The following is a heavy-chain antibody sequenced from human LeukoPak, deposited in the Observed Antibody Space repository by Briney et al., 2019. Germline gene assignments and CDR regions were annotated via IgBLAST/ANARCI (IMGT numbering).Heavy chain of an antibody. CDR2: ISWNSGSI. CDR1: GFTFDDYA. CDR3: AKDIQRVAVAGTFDY. Sequence: GRSLRLSCAASGFTFDDYAMHWVRQAPGKGLEWVSGISWNSGSIGYADSVKGRFTISRDNAKNSLYLQMNSLRAEDTALYYCAKDIQRVAVAGTFDYWGQGTLVTVSS. J-gene: IGHJ4*02. D-gene: IGHD6-19*01. V-gene: IGHV3-9*01.